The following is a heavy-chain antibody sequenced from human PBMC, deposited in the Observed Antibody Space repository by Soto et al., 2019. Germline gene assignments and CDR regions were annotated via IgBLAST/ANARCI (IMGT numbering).Heavy chain of an antibody. J-gene: IGHJ4*02. Sequence: ASVKVSCKASGYTFTSYGISWVRQAPGQGLEWMGLISAYNGNTNYAQKFQGRVTVTIDTSTSTVYMELSSLRSEDTAVYYCARGEAYCTNGVCSTFDYWGQGTLVTVSS. D-gene: IGHD2-8*01. CDR1: GYTFTSYG. CDR3: ARGEAYCTNGVCSTFDY. CDR2: ISAYNGNT. V-gene: IGHV1-18*01.